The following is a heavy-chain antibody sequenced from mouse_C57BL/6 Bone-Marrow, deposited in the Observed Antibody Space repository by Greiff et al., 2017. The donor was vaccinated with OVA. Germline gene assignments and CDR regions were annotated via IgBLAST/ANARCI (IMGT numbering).Heavy chain of an antibody. D-gene: IGHD3-1*01. CDR2: INPNYGTT. CDR1: GYSFTDYN. CDR3: AAPLPCRRASWFAY. J-gene: IGHJ3*01. V-gene: IGHV1-39*01. Sequence: EVKLMESGPELVKPGASVKISCKASGYSFTDYNMNWVKQSNGKSLEWIGVINPNYGTTSYNQKFKGKATLTVDQSSSTAYMQLNSLTSEDSAVYYCAAPLPCRRASWFAYWGQGTLVTVSA.